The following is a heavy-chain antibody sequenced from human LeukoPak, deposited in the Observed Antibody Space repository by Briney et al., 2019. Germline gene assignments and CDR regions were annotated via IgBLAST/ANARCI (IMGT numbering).Heavy chain of an antibody. V-gene: IGHV4-4*02. J-gene: IGHJ4*02. D-gene: IGHD5-12*01. CDR3: ARSRIVATIFDY. CDR1: GGSISSSNW. Sequence: SGTLSLTCAVSGGSISSSNWWSWVRQPPGKGLEWIGEIYHSGSTNYNPSLKSRVTISVDTSKNQFSLKLSSVTAADTAVYYCARSRIVATIFDYWGQGTLVTVSS. CDR2: IYHSGST.